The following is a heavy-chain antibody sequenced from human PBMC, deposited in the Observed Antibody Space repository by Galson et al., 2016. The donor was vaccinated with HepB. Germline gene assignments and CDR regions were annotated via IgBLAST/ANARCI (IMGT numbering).Heavy chain of an antibody. CDR2: ISGSGSST. Sequence: SLRLSCAASGFTFSSYAMSWVRQAPGKGLEWVSAISGSGSSTYHADSVKGRFTISRDNSWNTLYLKMDSLRAEDTAPYSCAKDLGPGDIVLMLYGKGSWGQGTLVTVSS. D-gene: IGHD2-8*01. CDR3: AKDLGPGDIVLMLYGKGS. J-gene: IGHJ5*02. V-gene: IGHV3-23*01. CDR1: GFTFSSYA.